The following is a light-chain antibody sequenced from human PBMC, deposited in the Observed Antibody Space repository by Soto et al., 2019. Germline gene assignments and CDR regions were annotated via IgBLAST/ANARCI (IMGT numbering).Light chain of an antibody. Sequence: TLSCRASQSVSSYLAWYQQKPGQAPRLLIYDASNRATGIPARFSGTGSGTDFTLTINNLEPEDFAVYYCQVRTNWSIAFGRGTRLEI. CDR2: DAS. V-gene: IGKV3-11*01. J-gene: IGKJ5*01. CDR1: QSVSSY. CDR3: QVRTNWSIA.